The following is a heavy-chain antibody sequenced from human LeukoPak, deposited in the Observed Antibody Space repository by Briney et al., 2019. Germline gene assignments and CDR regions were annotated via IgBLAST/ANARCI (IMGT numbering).Heavy chain of an antibody. CDR1: GYTFTGYY. J-gene: IGHJ4*02. CDR3: ARDLAMYSPDLDY. CDR2: INPKTGVT. Sequence: VASVKVSCKASGYTFTGYYMHWVRQAPGHGLEWMGWINPKTGVTKYAQNFQGRVTMTRDTSINTAYMEVSRLRSDDTAVFYCARDLAMYSPDLDYWGQGTLVTVSS. D-gene: IGHD1-26*01. V-gene: IGHV1-2*02.